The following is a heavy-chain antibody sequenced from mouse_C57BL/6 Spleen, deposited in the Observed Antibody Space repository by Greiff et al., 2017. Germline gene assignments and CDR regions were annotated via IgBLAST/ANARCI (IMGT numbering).Heavy chain of an antibody. V-gene: IGHV1-82*01. CDR3: ARRWSDY. Sequence: VKLMESGPELVKPGASVKISCKASGYAFSSSWMNWVKQRPGKGLEWIGRIYPGDGDTNYNGKFKGKATLTADKSSSTAYMQLSSLTSEDSAVYFCARRWSDYWGQGTTLTVSS. J-gene: IGHJ2*01. D-gene: IGHD1-1*02. CDR2: IYPGDGDT. CDR1: GYAFSSSW.